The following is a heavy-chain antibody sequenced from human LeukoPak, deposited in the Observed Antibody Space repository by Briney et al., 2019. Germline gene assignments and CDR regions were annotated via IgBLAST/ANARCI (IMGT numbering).Heavy chain of an antibody. CDR1: GFTFSSYD. V-gene: IGHV3-13*01. J-gene: IGHJ4*02. D-gene: IGHD1-26*01. CDR2: IGTAGDT. Sequence: GGSLRLSCAASGFTFSSYDMHWVRQATGKGLEWVSAIGTAGDTYYPGSVKGRFTISRENAKNSLYLQMNSLRAGDTAVYYCARAVRALPYLDYWGQGTLVTVSS. CDR3: ARAVRALPYLDY.